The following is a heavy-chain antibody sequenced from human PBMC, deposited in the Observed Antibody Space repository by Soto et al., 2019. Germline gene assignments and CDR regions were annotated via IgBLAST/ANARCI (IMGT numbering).Heavy chain of an antibody. CDR1: GFTFSNAW. D-gene: IGHD2-21*02. CDR3: TTVGVVVTAYYYYYGMDV. V-gene: IGHV3-15*01. CDR2: IKSKTDGGTT. J-gene: IGHJ6*02. Sequence: GGSLRLSCAASGFTFSNAWMSWVRQAPGKGLEWVGRIKSKTDGGTTDYAAPVKGRFTISRDDSKNTLYLQMNSLKTEDTAVYYCTTVGVVVTAYYYYYGMDVWGQGTTVTVSS.